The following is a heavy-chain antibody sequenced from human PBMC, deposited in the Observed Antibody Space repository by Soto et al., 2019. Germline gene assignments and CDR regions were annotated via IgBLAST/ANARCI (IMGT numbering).Heavy chain of an antibody. CDR2: ISAYNGNT. D-gene: IGHD2-2*01. J-gene: IGHJ4*02. V-gene: IGHV1-18*01. CDR1: GYTFTSYG. Sequence: ASVKVSCKASGYTFTSYGISWVRQAPGQGLEWMGWISAYNGNTNYAQKLQGRVTMTTDTSTSTAYMELRSLRSDDTAVYYCARDSVYCSSTSCYGEGGQRVRFDFSGQGTLVTVSS. CDR3: ARDSVYCSSTSCYGEGGQRVRFDF.